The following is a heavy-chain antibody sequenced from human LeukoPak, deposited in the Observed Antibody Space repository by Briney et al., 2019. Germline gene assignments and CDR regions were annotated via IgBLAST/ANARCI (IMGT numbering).Heavy chain of an antibody. CDR1: GYTFTSYY. J-gene: IGHJ4*02. Sequence: APVKVSCKASGYTFTSYYMHWVRQAPGQGLEWIGIINPSDGGASYAQKFQGRVTMTRDTSTGTVYMELSSLRSEDTAVYYCARDGGYCGSTSCYALYWGQGTLVTVSS. CDR3: ARDGGYCGSTSCYALY. CDR2: INPSDGGA. V-gene: IGHV1-46*01. D-gene: IGHD2-2*01.